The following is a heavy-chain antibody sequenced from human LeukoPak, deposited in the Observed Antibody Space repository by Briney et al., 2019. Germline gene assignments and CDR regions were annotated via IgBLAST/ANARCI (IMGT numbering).Heavy chain of an antibody. Sequence: PGESLRLSCAASGFTFKKYWMNWVRQVPGKGLECLANIKEDGSETYYADSVKGRFTISRDNPKNLLFLQINSLRVEDTAVYYCARRSSSWYAFDYWGQGTLVTVSS. CDR2: IKEDGSET. CDR1: GFTFKKYW. CDR3: ARRSSSWYAFDY. D-gene: IGHD6-13*01. V-gene: IGHV3-7*01. J-gene: IGHJ4*02.